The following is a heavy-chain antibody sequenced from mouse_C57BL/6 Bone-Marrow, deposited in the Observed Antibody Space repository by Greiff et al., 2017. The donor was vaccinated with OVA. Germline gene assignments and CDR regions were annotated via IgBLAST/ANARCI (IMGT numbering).Heavy chain of an antibody. CDR2: INPGSGGT. D-gene: IGHD2-4*01. Sequence: VQVVESGAELVRPGTSVKVSCKASGYAFTNYLIEWVKQRPGQGLEWIGVINPGSGGTNYNEKFKGKATLTADKSSSPAYMQLSSLTSEDSAVYFCAARDYDGAWFAYWGQGTLVTVSA. J-gene: IGHJ3*01. CDR3: AARDYDGAWFAY. CDR1: GYAFTNYL. V-gene: IGHV1-54*01.